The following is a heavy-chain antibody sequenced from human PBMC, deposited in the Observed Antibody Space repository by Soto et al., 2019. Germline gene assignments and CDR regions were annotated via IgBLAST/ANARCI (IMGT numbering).Heavy chain of an antibody. CDR3: ARLRTKSYDSSLN. J-gene: IGHJ4*02. Sequence: PSETLSLTCTVSGGSISSSSYYWGWIRQPPGKGLEWIGSVYESGSIYYNPSLKGRATISEDTSRNQFFLRLNSVTAADTAVYYCARLRTKSYDSSLNWGQGTLVTVSS. D-gene: IGHD3-22*01. CDR1: GGSISSSSYY. V-gene: IGHV4-39*01. CDR2: VYESGSI.